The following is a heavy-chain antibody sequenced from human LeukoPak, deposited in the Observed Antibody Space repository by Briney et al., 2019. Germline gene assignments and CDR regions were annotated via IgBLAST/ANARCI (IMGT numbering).Heavy chain of an antibody. Sequence: PSETLSLTCTVSGGSISSYYWSWIRQPPGKGLEWIGSMYYSGSTNYKPSLKGRVTISVDTSKDQFSLKLSSVTAADMAVYYCARHAYYYDRSGSYEAFDIWGQGTMVTVSS. D-gene: IGHD3-22*01. J-gene: IGHJ3*02. CDR2: MYYSGST. CDR1: GGSISSYY. CDR3: ARHAYYYDRSGSYEAFDI. V-gene: IGHV4-59*08.